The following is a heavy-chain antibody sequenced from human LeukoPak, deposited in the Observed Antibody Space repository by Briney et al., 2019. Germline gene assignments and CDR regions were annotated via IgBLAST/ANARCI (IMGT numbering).Heavy chain of an antibody. D-gene: IGHD6-19*01. V-gene: IGHV3-23*01. CDR3: AKDRGSGWPQFDY. CDR1: GFSFGSYA. Sequence: GGSLRLSCAASGFSFGSYAMSWVRQAPGKGLEWVSAISGRGGSTYYADSVKGRFTISRDNSKNTLYLQMNSLRAEDTAVYYCAKDRGSGWPQFDYRGQGTLVTVSS. J-gene: IGHJ4*02. CDR2: ISGRGGST.